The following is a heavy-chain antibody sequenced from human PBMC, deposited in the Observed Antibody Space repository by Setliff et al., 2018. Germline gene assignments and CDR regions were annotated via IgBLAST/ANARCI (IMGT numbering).Heavy chain of an antibody. Sequence: PGGSLRLSCTASGLSYINDWVSWVRQDPGKGLEWLASINPHGSEKYYADSVKGRFTISRDNAKNSLSLQMNNLRTEDTAVYYCARRLTYHAFYIWGQGTMVTVSS. D-gene: IGHD3-16*01. J-gene: IGHJ3*02. CDR3: ARRLTYHAFYI. CDR1: GLSYINDW. CDR2: INPHGSEK. V-gene: IGHV3-7*01.